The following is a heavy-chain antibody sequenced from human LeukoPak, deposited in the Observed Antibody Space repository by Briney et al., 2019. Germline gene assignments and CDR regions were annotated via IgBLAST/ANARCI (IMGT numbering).Heavy chain of an antibody. D-gene: IGHD6-13*01. CDR3: AREPTYSSSWYTSCDY. Sequence: GGSLRLSCTASGLTFSDYSMNWVRQAPGKGLEWVSYISSTGNPRHYAESVEGRFTISRDNAKNSLYLQMNSLRAEDTGVYYCAREPTYSSSWYTSCDYWGQGTLVTVSS. CDR2: ISSTGNPR. CDR1: GLTFSDYS. V-gene: IGHV3-48*01. J-gene: IGHJ4*02.